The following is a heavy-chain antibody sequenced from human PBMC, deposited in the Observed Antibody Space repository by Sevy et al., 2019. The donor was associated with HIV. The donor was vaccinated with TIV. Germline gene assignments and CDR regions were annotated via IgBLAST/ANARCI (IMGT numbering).Heavy chain of an antibody. CDR3: ASAYCGGDCYDYYYYYGMDV. CDR1: GFTVSSNY. D-gene: IGHD2-21*02. J-gene: IGHJ6*02. V-gene: IGHV3-53*01. CDR2: IYSGGST. Sequence: GGSLRLSCAASGFTVSSNYMSWVRQAPGKGLEWVSVIYSGGSTYYADSVKGRFTISRDNSKNTLYLQMNSLRADDTAVYYCASAYCGGDCYDYYYYYGMDVWGQGTTVTVSS.